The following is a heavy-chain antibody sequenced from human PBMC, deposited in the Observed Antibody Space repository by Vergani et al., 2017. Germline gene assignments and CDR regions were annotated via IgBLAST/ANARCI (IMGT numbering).Heavy chain of an antibody. Sequence: QVQLQESGPGLVKPSETLSLTCTVSGGSISSYYWSWIRQPPGKGLEWIGYIYYSGSTNYNPSLKSRVTISVDTSKNQFSLKLSSVTAADTAVYYCARVRQHYYDSSGYYVDYWGQGTLVTVSS. J-gene: IGHJ4*02. CDR3: ARVRQHYYDSSGYYVDY. CDR2: IYYSGST. V-gene: IGHV4-59*08. D-gene: IGHD3-22*01. CDR1: GGSISSYY.